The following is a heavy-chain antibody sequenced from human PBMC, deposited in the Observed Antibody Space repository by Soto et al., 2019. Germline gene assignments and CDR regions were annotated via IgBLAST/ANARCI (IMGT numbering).Heavy chain of an antibody. CDR3: TRGGAYYNFWSGYSNYYGMDV. D-gene: IGHD3-3*01. CDR1: GFTFSNAW. Sequence: LRLSCAASGFTFSNAWMSWVRQAPGKGLEWVGRIKSKTDGGTTDYAAPVKGRFTISRDDSKNTLYLQMNSLKTEDTAVYYCTRGGAYYNFWSGYSNYYGMDVWGQGTTVTVSS. V-gene: IGHV3-15*01. J-gene: IGHJ6*02. CDR2: IKSKTDGGTT.